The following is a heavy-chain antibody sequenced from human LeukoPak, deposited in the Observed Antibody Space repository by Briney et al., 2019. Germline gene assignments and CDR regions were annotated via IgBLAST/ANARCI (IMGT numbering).Heavy chain of an antibody. CDR2: IYYSGST. J-gene: IGHJ6*04. CDR1: GGSISSYY. D-gene: IGHD2-15*01. V-gene: IGHV4-59*01. CDR3: ARDSGVGFSDYYYYGIDV. Sequence: SETLSLTCTVSGGSISSYYWSWIRQPPGKGLEWIGYIYYSGSTNYNPSLKSRVTISVDTSKNQFSLKLSSVTAADTAVYYCARDSGVGFSDYYYYGIDVWGEGTSVTVSS.